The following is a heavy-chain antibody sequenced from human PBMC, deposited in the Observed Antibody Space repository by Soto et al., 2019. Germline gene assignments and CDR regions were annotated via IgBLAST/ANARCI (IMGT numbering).Heavy chain of an antibody. CDR2: ISSNSAYI. CDR3: TRDASRDSSARGWFDP. Sequence: GGSLRLSCAASGFTFRSFTMNWVRQAPGKGLEWVPTISSNSAYIYYTDALRGRFTISRDNAKNSLHLRMNSLRAEDTAVYYCTRDASRDSSARGWFDPWGPGTLVTVSS. V-gene: IGHV3-21*01. J-gene: IGHJ5*02. CDR1: GFTFRSFT. D-gene: IGHD6-13*01.